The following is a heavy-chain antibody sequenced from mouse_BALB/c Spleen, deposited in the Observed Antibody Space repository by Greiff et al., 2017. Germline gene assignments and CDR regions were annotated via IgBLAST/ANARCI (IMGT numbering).Heavy chain of an antibody. CDR1: GFSLTSYD. Sequence: QVHVKQSGPGLVAPSQSLSITCTVSGFSLTSYDISWIRQPPGKGLEWLGVIWTGGGTNYNSAFMSRLSISKDNSKSQVFLKMNSLQTDDTAIYYCVRDLGRDFDYWGQGTTLTVSS. CDR2: IWTGGGT. J-gene: IGHJ2*01. D-gene: IGHD4-1*01. CDR3: VRDLGRDFDY. V-gene: IGHV2-9-2*01.